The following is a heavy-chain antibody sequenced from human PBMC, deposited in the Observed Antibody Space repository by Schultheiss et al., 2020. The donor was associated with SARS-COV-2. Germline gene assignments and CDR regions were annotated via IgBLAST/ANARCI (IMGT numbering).Heavy chain of an antibody. Sequence: GGSLRLSCAASGFTFSSYGMHWVRQAPGKGLEWVSYISSSGSTIYYADSVKGRFTISRDNAKNSLFLQMNSLRAEDTAVYYCARGPLGKAPYYFDYWGQGTLVTVSS. CDR1: GFTFSSYG. CDR2: ISSSGSTI. V-gene: IGHV3-48*04. CDR3: ARGPLGKAPYYFDY. J-gene: IGHJ4*02.